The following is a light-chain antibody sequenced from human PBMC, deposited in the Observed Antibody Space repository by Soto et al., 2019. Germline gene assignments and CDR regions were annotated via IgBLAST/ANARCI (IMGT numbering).Light chain of an antibody. CDR2: EVR. CDR3: SSYRSSTTFV. J-gene: IGLJ1*01. Sequence: QSALTQPASVSGSPGQSITISCTGTSSDVGAYNYVSWYQQYPGRAPKVIIFEVRKRPSGVSTRFSGSKSGDTASLTISGLQVEDEADYYCSSYRSSTTFVFGTGTKLTVL. CDR1: SSDVGAYNY. V-gene: IGLV2-14*01.